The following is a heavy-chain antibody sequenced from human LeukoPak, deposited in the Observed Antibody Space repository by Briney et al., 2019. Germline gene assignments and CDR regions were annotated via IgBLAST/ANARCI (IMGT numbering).Heavy chain of an antibody. CDR2: IKEDETEK. CDR3: TTVEYFRRDY. J-gene: IGHJ4*02. D-gene: IGHD2/OR15-2a*01. V-gene: IGHV3-7*01. Sequence: GGSLRLSCTASGFTFSKYWMSWVRQAPGKGLEWVANIKEDETEKYYVDSVKGRFTISRDNARNSLYLQMNSLRAEDTAIFYCTTVEYFRRDYWGQGTLVTVSS. CDR1: GFTFSKYW.